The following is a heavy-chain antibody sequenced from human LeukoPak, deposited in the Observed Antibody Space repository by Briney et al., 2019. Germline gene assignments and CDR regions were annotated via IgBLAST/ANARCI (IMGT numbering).Heavy chain of an antibody. D-gene: IGHD5-12*01. J-gene: IGHJ4*02. CDR2: MNPNSGNT. CDR3: ARGRHPGPTWISEY. CDR1: EYTFTSYD. V-gene: IGHV1-8*01. Sequence: ASVKVSCKASEYTFTSYDIYWVRQATGQGLEWMGWMNPNSGNTGYAQKFQGRVTMTRNTSISTAYMELSSLTFEDTAVYYCARGRHPGPTWISEYWGQGTLVTVSS.